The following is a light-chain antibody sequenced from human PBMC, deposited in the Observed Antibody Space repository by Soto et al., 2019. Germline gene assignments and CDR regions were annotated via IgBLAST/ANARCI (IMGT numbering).Light chain of an antibody. CDR3: SSYTRSTSYV. V-gene: IGLV2-14*03. CDR2: DVS. J-gene: IGLJ1*01. CDR1: SSDVGGYNY. Sequence: QSALTQPASVSGSPGQSITISCTGTSSDVGGYNYVSWYQQHPGKAPKLVIYDVSNRPSGVSNRFSGSKSGDTASLTISGLQAEDEAGYYCSSYTRSTSYVFGTGTNLTVL.